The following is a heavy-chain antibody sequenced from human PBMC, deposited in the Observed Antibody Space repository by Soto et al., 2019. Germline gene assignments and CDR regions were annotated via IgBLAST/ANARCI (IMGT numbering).Heavy chain of an antibody. CDR3: ARRYGSAFDI. Sequence: PSETLSLTCTVSGGSISSYYWSWIRQPPGKGLEWIGYIYYSGSTNYNPSLKSRVTISVDTSKNQFSLMLSSVTAADTAVYYCARRYGSAFDIWGQGTMVTVSS. CDR2: IYYSGST. V-gene: IGHV4-59*01. D-gene: IGHD3-10*01. CDR1: GGSISSYY. J-gene: IGHJ3*02.